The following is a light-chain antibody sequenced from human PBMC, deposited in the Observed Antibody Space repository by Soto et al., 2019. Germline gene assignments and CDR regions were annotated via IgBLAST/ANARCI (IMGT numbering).Light chain of an antibody. Sequence: EVVLTQSPGTLSLSPEERATLSCRASQSVSGSDLAWYQQKPGQAPRLLISGVSNRATGTPDRFSGSGSGTDFTLTISSLEPEDFAVFYCHQYGISPPTFGPGTKVEI. CDR2: GVS. J-gene: IGKJ1*01. CDR3: HQYGISPPT. CDR1: QSVSGSD. V-gene: IGKV3-20*01.